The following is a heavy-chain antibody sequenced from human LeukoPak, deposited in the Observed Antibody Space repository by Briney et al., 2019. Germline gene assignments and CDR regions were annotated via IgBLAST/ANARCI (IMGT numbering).Heavy chain of an antibody. Sequence: ASVKVSCKASGYTFTGYYMHWVRQAPGQGREWMGWINPNSGGTNYAQKFQGRVTMTRDTSISTAYMELSRLRSDDTAVYYCAKDLTMIVVVITAEDYWGQGTLVTVSS. CDR2: INPNSGGT. CDR1: GYTFTGYY. V-gene: IGHV1-2*02. CDR3: AKDLTMIVVVITAEDY. J-gene: IGHJ4*02. D-gene: IGHD3-22*01.